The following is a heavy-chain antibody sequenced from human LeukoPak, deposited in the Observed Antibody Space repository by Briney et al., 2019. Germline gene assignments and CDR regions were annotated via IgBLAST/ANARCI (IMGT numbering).Heavy chain of an antibody. Sequence: GGSLRLSCAVPGFTVSTYWMDWVRQAPGKGLVWVSRIKSDGTSTSYADSVKGRFTISRENAKNMLYLQMNSLRPEDTALYYCAIIQLGRWGEGPLVSVSS. J-gene: IGHJ4*02. D-gene: IGHD7-27*01. CDR3: AIIQLGR. V-gene: IGHV3-74*01. CDR2: IKSDGTST. CDR1: GFTVSTYW.